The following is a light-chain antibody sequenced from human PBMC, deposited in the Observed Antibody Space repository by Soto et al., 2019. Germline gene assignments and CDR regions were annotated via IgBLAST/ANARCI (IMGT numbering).Light chain of an antibody. CDR2: AAS. J-gene: IGKJ5*01. CDR3: QQSYSTPIT. V-gene: IGKV1-39*01. CDR1: QSISSY. Sequence: DIHMTQSPSSLSASVGDRVTITCRASQSISSYLNWYQQKPGKAPKLLIYAASSLQSGVPSRFSGSGSGTDFTLTISSLQPEDFATYYCQQSYSTPITFGQGTRLAI.